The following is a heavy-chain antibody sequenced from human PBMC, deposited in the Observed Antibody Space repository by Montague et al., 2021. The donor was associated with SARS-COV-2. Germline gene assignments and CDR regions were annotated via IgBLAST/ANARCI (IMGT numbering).Heavy chain of an antibody. CDR2: IYSGGDKK. D-gene: IGHD3-10*01. CDR3: ARESFGSADS. Sequence: SLRLSCAASVFTFSRYAMSWVRQPPGKGPEWVSGIYSGGDKKNCPDSVKGRFTISRDTSKNTLYLEMNSLRAEDTGVYYCARESFGSADSWGQGTLVTVSS. V-gene: IGHV3-23*03. CDR1: VFTFSRYA. J-gene: IGHJ4*02.